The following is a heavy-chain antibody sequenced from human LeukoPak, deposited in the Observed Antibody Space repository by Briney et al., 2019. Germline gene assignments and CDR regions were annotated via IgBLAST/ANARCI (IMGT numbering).Heavy chain of an antibody. Sequence: PGGSLRLSCAASGFNFSNYEMNWVRQAPGKGLEWVAVISYDGSNKYYADSVKGRFTISRDNSKNTLYLQMNSLRAEDTAVYYCAKDQGYDILTGSCFDYWGQGTLVTVSS. CDR3: AKDQGYDILTGSCFDY. J-gene: IGHJ4*02. D-gene: IGHD3-9*01. V-gene: IGHV3-30*18. CDR1: GFNFSNYE. CDR2: ISYDGSNK.